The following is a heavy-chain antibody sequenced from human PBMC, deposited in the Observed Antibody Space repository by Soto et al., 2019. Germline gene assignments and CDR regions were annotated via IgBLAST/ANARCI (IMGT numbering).Heavy chain of an antibody. CDR2: ISYDGSNK. Sequence: QVQLVESGGGVVQPGRSLRLSCAASGVTFSSYAMHWVRQAPGKGLEWVAVISYDGSNKYYADSVKGRFTISRDNSENTLYLQMSSLRAEDTAVYYCARDSGSYFSGTFDIWGQGTMVTVSS. D-gene: IGHD1-26*01. CDR1: GVTFSSYA. CDR3: ARDSGSYFSGTFDI. V-gene: IGHV3-30-3*01. J-gene: IGHJ3*02.